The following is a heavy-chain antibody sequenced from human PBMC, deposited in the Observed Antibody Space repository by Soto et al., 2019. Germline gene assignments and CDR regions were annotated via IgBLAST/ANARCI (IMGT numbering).Heavy chain of an antibody. CDR3: AKEHWAAAGLFDF. CDR1: GFTFSSYS. CDR2: ISSSSSTI. J-gene: IGHJ4*02. V-gene: IGHV3-48*01. Sequence: GGSLRLSCAASGFTFSSYSMNWVRQAPGKGLEWVSYISSSSSTIYYADSVKGRFTISRDNAKNSLYLQMNSLRAEDTAVYYCAKEHWAAAGLFDFWGQGTLDTVSS. D-gene: IGHD6-13*01.